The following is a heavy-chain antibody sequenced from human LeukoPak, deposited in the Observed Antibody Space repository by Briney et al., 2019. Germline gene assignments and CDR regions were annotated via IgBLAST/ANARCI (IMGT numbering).Heavy chain of an antibody. J-gene: IGHJ4*02. CDR2: ISGSGGST. CDR3: AKIRAQYYYGSGRVFDY. D-gene: IGHD3-10*01. CDR1: GFTFSIYA. Sequence: GGSLRLSCAASGFTFSIYAMSWVRQAPGKGLEWVSAISGSGGSTYYADSVKGRFTISRDNSKNTLYLQMNSLRAEDTAVYYCAKIRAQYYYGSGRVFDYWGQGTLVTVSS. V-gene: IGHV3-23*01.